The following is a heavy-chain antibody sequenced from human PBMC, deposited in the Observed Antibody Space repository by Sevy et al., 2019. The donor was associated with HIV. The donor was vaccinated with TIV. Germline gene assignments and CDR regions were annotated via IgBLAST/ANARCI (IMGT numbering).Heavy chain of an antibody. V-gene: IGHV3-23*01. CDR1: GSTFGDYA. CDR2: ISGSGGTT. D-gene: IGHD2-21*01. J-gene: IGHJ4*02. Sequence: GGSLRLSCAASGSTFGDYAMSWVRQAPGKGLEWVSGISGSGGTTYYADSVKGRFIISRDNSKNTLYLEMNSLRADDTAIYFCAKDSRGFGVVVIAAYYFDYWGQGTLVTVSS. CDR3: AKDSRGFGVVVIAAYYFDY.